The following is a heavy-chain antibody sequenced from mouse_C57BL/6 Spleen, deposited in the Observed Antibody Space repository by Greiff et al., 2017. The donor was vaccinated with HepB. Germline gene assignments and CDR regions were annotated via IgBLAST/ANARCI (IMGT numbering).Heavy chain of an antibody. V-gene: IGHV1-52*01. CDR1: GYTFTSYW. D-gene: IGHD1-1*01. CDR3: ARRGYITTVVATDWYFDV. CDR2: IDPSDSET. J-gene: IGHJ1*03. Sequence: QVQLQQPGAELVRPGSSVKLSCKASGYTFTSYWMHWVKQRPIQGLEWIGNIDPSDSETHYNQKFKDKATLTVDKSSSTAYRQLSSLTSEDSAVYYCARRGYITTVVATDWYFDVWGTGTTVTVSS.